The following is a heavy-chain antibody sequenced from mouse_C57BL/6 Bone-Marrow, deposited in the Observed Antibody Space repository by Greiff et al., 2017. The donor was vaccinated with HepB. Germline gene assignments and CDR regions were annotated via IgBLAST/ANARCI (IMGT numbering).Heavy chain of an antibody. CDR1: GFTFSSYA. V-gene: IGHV5-4*03. CDR2: ISDGGSYT. J-gene: IGHJ3*01. Sequence: EVKLMESGGGLVKPGGSLKLSCAASGFTFSSYAMSWVRQTPEKRLEWVATISDGGSYTYYPDTVKGRFTISRDNAKNNLYLQMSHLKSEDTAMYYCARRDGYYGGFAYWGQGTLVTVSA. CDR3: ARRDGYYGGFAY. D-gene: IGHD2-3*01.